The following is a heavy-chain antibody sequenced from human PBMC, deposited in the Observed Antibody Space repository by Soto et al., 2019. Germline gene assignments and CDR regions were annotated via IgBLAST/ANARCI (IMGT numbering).Heavy chain of an antibody. CDR2: INHSGST. CDR1: GGSFSGYY. CDR3: ASRHPHCSGGSCYSKRYYYYGMDV. Sequence: SETLSLTCAVYGGSFSGYYWSWIRQPPGKGLEWIGEINHSGSTNYNPSLKSRVTISVDTPKNQFSLKLSSVTAADTAVYYCASRHPHCSGGSCYSKRYYYYGMDVWGQGTTVTVSS. V-gene: IGHV4-34*01. D-gene: IGHD2-15*01. J-gene: IGHJ6*02.